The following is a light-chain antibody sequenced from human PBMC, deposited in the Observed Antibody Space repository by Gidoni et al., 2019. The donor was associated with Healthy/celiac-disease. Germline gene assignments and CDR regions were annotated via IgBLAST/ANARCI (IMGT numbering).Light chain of an antibody. V-gene: IGKV1-39*01. Sequence: DIQMTQSPSSLSASVGDRVTITCRASQSISSYLNWYQQKPGKAPKLLIYAASSLQSGVPSRFSGSGSVTDFTLTISSLQPEDFATYYCQQSYSTPLWTFGQGTQVEIK. CDR1: QSISSY. CDR3: QQSYSTPLWT. J-gene: IGKJ1*01. CDR2: AAS.